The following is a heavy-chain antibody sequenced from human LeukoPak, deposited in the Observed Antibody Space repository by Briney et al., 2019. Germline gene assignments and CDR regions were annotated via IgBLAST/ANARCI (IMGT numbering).Heavy chain of an antibody. Sequence: SETLSLTCTVSGGSISTSSYYWGWIRQPPGKGLECIGNIYYSGSTYYNPSLKSRVTISVDTSKKQFSLKLSSVTAADTAVYYCAKSGYRYGADALDIWGQGTMVTVSS. J-gene: IGHJ3*02. D-gene: IGHD5-18*01. CDR2: IYYSGST. V-gene: IGHV4-39*07. CDR3: AKSGYRYGADALDI. CDR1: GGSISTSSYY.